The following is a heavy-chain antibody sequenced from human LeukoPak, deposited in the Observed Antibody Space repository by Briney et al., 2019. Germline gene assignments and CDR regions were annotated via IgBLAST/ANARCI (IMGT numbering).Heavy chain of an antibody. CDR1: GFTFSSYA. J-gene: IGHJ4*02. Sequence: GGSLRLSCAASGFTFSSYAMSWVRQAPGKGLEWVSAISASGGSTNYADSVKGRFTISRDNSKNTLYLQMNSLGAEDTAVYYCAKSSSGWYSFDYWGQGTLVTVSS. D-gene: IGHD6-19*01. V-gene: IGHV3-23*01. CDR3: AKSSSGWYSFDY. CDR2: ISASGGST.